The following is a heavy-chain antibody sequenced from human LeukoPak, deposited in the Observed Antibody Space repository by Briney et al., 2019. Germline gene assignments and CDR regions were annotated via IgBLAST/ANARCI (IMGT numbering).Heavy chain of an antibody. J-gene: IGHJ3*02. CDR1: GASTSSSY. Sequence: SETLSLTCTVSGASTSSSYWSWIRQSPGKGLEWIGYGYYSGSTYYNPSLRSRVTISVDMSKNQFSLRLNSVTAAGTAVYYCARPIYTSSWYAFDIWGQGTTVTVSS. V-gene: IGHV4-59*08. D-gene: IGHD6-13*01. CDR2: GYYSGST. CDR3: ARPIYTSSWYAFDI.